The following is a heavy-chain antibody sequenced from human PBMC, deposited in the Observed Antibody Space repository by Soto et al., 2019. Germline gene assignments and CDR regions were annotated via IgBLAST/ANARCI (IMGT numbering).Heavy chain of an antibody. Sequence: ASVKVSCKASGYTFTTYGITWVRHAPGLGLEWMGWISAYNGNTNYAQKFQGRVTMTTDTSTSTVYMELRSLRSDDTAVYYCARPFYGSRSFHYGLAVWGQGTTVTVSS. CDR2: ISAYNGNT. CDR3: ARPFYGSRSFHYGLAV. D-gene: IGHD3-10*01. J-gene: IGHJ6*02. V-gene: IGHV1-18*01. CDR1: GYTFTTYG.